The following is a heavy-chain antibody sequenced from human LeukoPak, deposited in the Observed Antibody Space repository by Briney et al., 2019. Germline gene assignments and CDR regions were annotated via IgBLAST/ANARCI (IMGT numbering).Heavy chain of an antibody. CDR1: GGSISSSSYY. CDR3: ARLRITMIVVVIDY. J-gene: IGHJ4*02. D-gene: IGHD3-22*01. Sequence: SETLSLTCTVSGGSISSSSYYWGWIRQPPGKGLEWIGSIYYSGSTYCNPSLKSRVTISVDTSKNQFSLRLSSVAAADTAVYYCARLRITMIVVVIDYWGQGTLVTVSS. CDR2: IYYSGST. V-gene: IGHV4-39*01.